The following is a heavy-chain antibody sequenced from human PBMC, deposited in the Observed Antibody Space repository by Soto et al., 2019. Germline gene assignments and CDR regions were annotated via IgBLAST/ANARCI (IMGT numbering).Heavy chain of an antibody. CDR3: ARGAPLRITIFGVVIGYYYMDV. Sequence: GGSLRLSCAASGFTFSSYGMHWVRQAPGKGLEWVAVIWYDGSNKYYADSVKGRFTISRDNSKNTLYLQMNSLRAEDTAVYYCARGAPLRITIFGVVIGYYYMDVWGKGTTVTVSS. D-gene: IGHD3-3*01. CDR1: GFTFSSYG. J-gene: IGHJ6*03. CDR2: IWYDGSNK. V-gene: IGHV3-33*01.